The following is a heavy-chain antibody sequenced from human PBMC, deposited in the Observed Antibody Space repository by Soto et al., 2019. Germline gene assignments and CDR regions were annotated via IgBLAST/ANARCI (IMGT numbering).Heavy chain of an antibody. Sequence: GGSLRLSCAASGFSFSSYAMSWVRQAPGKGLEWVSAISGSGGSTYYADSVKGRFTISRDNSKNTLYLQMNSLRAEDTAVYYCAKMDDYGDVYYFDYWGQGTLVTVSS. CDR2: ISGSGGST. D-gene: IGHD4-17*01. CDR1: GFSFSSYA. CDR3: AKMDDYGDVYYFDY. V-gene: IGHV3-23*01. J-gene: IGHJ4*02.